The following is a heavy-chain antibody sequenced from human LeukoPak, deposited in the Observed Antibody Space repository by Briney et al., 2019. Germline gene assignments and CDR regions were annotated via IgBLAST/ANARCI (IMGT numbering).Heavy chain of an antibody. CDR1: GYTFSNYG. D-gene: IGHD3-10*01. J-gene: IGHJ6*03. V-gene: IGHV1-18*01. CDR2: ISAYNGNT. Sequence: ASVKVSCKASGYTFSNYGISWVRQAPGQGLEWMGWISAYNGNTNYAQKLQGRVTMTTDTSTSTAYMELRSLRSDDTAVYYCARDGFGGSEWFGESYYYYYYMDVWGKGTTVTVSS. CDR3: ARDGFGGSEWFGESYYYYYYMDV.